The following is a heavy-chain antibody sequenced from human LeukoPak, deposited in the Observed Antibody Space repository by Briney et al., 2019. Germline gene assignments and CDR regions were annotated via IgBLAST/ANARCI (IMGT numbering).Heavy chain of an antibody. Sequence: PGGSLRLSCAASGFTFSSYAMNWVRQAPGKGLEWVSAFSGSGGSTYYADSVKGRFTTSRDNSKNMVFLQTNSLRVEDTAVYYCVKVGAGLNLEYCSGGICYGNSLDIWGQGTMVTVSS. CDR3: VKVGAGLNLEYCSGGICYGNSLDI. J-gene: IGHJ3*02. CDR2: FSGSGGST. D-gene: IGHD2-15*01. CDR1: GFTFSSYA. V-gene: IGHV3-23*01.